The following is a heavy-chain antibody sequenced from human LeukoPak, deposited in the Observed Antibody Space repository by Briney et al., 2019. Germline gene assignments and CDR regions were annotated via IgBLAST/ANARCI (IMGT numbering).Heavy chain of an antibody. CDR2: ISGSGGST. Sequence: GGSLRLSCAASGFTFSSYAMSWVRQAPGKGLEGVSAISGSGGSTYYADSVKGRFTISRDNSKNTLYLHKNSLRAEDTAVYYCAKEDATVTTGYFDYWGQGTLVTVSS. V-gene: IGHV3-23*01. CDR3: AKEDATVTTGYFDY. D-gene: IGHD4-17*01. J-gene: IGHJ4*02. CDR1: GFTFSSYA.